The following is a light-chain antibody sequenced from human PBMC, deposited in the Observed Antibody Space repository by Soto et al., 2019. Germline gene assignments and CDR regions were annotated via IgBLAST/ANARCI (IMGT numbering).Light chain of an antibody. CDR1: QSVSSN. J-gene: IGKJ4*01. CDR2: GAP. Sequence: EIVLTQSPATLSVSPGERATLSCRSSQSVSSNLAWYQQQLGQAPTLLIYGAPASATGIRDTFSGSGSGREFTLTISSLQSEDFAVDYCQRYNNWPPLTFGGGTKVDIK. V-gene: IGKV3-15*01. CDR3: QRYNNWPPLT.